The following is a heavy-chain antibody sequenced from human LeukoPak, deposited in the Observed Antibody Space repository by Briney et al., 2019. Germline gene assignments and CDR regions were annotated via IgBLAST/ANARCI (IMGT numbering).Heavy chain of an antibody. D-gene: IGHD4-17*01. V-gene: IGHV1-46*01. Sequence: ASVKVSCKASGYTFTSYYMHWVRQAPGQGLEWMGIINPSGGSTSYAQKFQGRVTMTRDMSTSTVYMELSSLKSEDTAVYYCARDLNGDYVEAYYFDYWGQGTLVTVSS. J-gene: IGHJ4*02. CDR2: INPSGGST. CDR3: ARDLNGDYVEAYYFDY. CDR1: GYTFTSYY.